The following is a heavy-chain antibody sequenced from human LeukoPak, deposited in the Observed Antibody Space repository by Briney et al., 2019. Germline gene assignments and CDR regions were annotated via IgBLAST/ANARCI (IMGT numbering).Heavy chain of an antibody. J-gene: IGHJ4*02. CDR3: ARDPDYYGSGSHDDY. CDR1: GGSFSGYY. CDR2: INHSGST. Sequence: SETLSLTCAVYGGSFSGYYWSWIRQPPGKGLEWIGEINHSGSTNYNPSLKSRVTISVDTSKNQFSLKLSSVTAADTAVYYCARDPDYYGSGSHDDYWGQGTLVTVSS. V-gene: IGHV4-34*01. D-gene: IGHD3-10*01.